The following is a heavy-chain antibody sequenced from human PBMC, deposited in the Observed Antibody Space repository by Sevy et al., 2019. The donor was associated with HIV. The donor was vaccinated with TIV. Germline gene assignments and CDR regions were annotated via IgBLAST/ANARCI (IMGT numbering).Heavy chain of an antibody. CDR3: AREWGYLDIRAYSLEGFDI. Sequence: ASVKVSCKASGGTFSTYGISWLRQAPAQGLEWMGAIIPMFETANYTEKFQGRLTITAEESTSTVYMELSGLTSEDTAVYHCAREWGYLDIRAYSLEGFDIWGQGTTVTVSS. CDR2: IIPMFETA. CDR1: GGTFSTYG. J-gene: IGHJ3*02. D-gene: IGHD5-12*01. V-gene: IGHV1-69*13.